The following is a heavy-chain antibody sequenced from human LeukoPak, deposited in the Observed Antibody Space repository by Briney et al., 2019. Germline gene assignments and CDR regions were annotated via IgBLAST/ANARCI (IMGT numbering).Heavy chain of an antibody. CDR1: GVSISSSNSY. CDR2: IYYSGNT. D-gene: IGHD3/OR15-3a*01. Sequence: SETLSLTCTVSGVSISSSNSYWGWIRQPPGKGLEWIGSIYYSGNTYYNASLKSQASISIDTSKNQFSLKLTSVTAADTAVYYCARQTGSGLFILPGGQGTLVTVSS. V-gene: IGHV4-39*01. CDR3: ARQTGSGLFILP. J-gene: IGHJ4*02.